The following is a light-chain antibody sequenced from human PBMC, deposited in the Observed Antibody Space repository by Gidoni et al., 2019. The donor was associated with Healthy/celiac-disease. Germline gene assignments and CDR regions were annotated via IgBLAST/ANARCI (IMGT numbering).Light chain of an antibody. CDR3: SSYTSSSTLDVV. V-gene: IGLV2-14*01. J-gene: IGLJ2*01. Sequence: QSALTQPAYGSGSPGQSITISCTGTSSDVGGYNYVSWYQQHPGKAHYLLIYDVSNRPSGVSNRFSGSKSGNTSSLTISVLQAEDEADYYCSSYTSSSTLDVVFGGGTKLTVL. CDR1: SSDVGGYNY. CDR2: DVS.